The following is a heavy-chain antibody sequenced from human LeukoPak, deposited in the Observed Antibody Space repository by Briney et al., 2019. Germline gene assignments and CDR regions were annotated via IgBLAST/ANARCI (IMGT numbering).Heavy chain of an antibody. Sequence: SQSLSLPFIISGDSFSDYRIAWNWIRQSPSRGLEGLGRTYYRSTWITEYAVSVRGRISINPDTSKNQFSLQLDSVTPEDTAVYYCARAPDDLLHGRAFDIWGQGTAVTVSS. CDR3: ARAPDDLLHGRAFDI. V-gene: IGHV6-1*01. CDR1: GDSFSDYRIA. J-gene: IGHJ3*02. D-gene: IGHD3-3*01. CDR2: TYYRSTWIT.